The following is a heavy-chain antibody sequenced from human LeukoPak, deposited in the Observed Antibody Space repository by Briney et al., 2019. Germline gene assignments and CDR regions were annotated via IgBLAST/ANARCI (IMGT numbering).Heavy chain of an antibody. CDR1: GDSVSSNSAA. J-gene: IGHJ6*03. CDR2: TYYRSKWYN. Sequence: SQTLSLTCAISGDSVSSNSAAWNWIRQSPSRGLEWLGRTYYRSKWYNDYAVSVKSRITINPDTSKNQFSLQLNSVTPEDTAVYYCARGREHYSSGWYSYYYYYMDVWGKGTTVTVSS. D-gene: IGHD6-19*01. V-gene: IGHV6-1*01. CDR3: ARGREHYSSGWYSYYYYYMDV.